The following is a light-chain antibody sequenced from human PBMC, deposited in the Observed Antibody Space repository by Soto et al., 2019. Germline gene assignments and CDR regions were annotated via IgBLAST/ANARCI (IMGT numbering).Light chain of an antibody. CDR1: QSINSY. CDR3: QHYSVYSRT. J-gene: IGKJ1*01. CDR2: DAS. Sequence: DIQMTQSPSSLSASVGDRVTITCRASQSINSYLNWYQHKPGKAPNLLIYDASSLQSGVPSRFSGSGSGTEFTLTISSLQPDDFATYNCQHYSVYSRTFGQGTKVDIK. V-gene: IGKV1-5*01.